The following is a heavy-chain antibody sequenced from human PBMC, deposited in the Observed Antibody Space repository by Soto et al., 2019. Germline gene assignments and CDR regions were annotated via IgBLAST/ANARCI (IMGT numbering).Heavy chain of an antibody. J-gene: IGHJ4*02. CDR3: VKDQGGFDS. D-gene: IGHD3-16*01. CDR2: ISYDGNKK. Sequence: QVQLVESGGGVVQPGRSLRLSCAASGFTFSDYGMHWVRQPPGKGLEWVAVISYDGNKKYYGDSVKGRFTISRDNSKNTLYLQMNSVRAEDTAGYYCVKDQGGFDSWGQGTLVTVSS. V-gene: IGHV3-30*18. CDR1: GFTFSDYG.